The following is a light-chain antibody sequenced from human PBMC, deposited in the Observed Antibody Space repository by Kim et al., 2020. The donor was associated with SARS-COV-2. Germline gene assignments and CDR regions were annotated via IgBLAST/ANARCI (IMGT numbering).Light chain of an antibody. J-gene: IGLJ3*02. V-gene: IGLV3-19*01. CDR3: NSRDSSGNHLV. CDR2: GKN. Sequence: ALEQTVRITCQGDSLRSYYASWYQQKPGQAPVLVIYGKNTRPSGIPDRFSGSSSGNTASWTITGAQAEDEADYYCNSRDSSGNHLVFGGGTQLTVL. CDR1: SLRSYY.